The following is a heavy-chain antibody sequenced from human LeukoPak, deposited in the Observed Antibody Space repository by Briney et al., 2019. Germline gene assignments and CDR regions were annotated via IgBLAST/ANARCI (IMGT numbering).Heavy chain of an antibody. V-gene: IGHV4-38-2*02. J-gene: IGHJ4*02. CDR1: GYSISSGYY. CDR3: ARAVSGWYKDDLLYYFDY. D-gene: IGHD6-19*01. CDR2: IYHSGST. Sequence: PSETLSLTCTVSGYSISSGYYWGWIRQPPGKGLEWIGSIYHSGSTYYNPSLKSRVTISVDTSKNQFSLKLSSVTAADTAVYYCARAVSGWYKDDLLYYFDYWGQGTLVTVSS.